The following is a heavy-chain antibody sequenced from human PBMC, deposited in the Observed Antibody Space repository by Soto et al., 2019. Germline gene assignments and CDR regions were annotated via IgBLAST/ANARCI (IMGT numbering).Heavy chain of an antibody. CDR1: GFTFSNYY. J-gene: IGHJ4*02. D-gene: IGHD3-9*01. V-gene: IGHV3-7*03. CDR2: IKYDGNEQ. CDR3: SRENWFQDY. Sequence: EVRLVEFGGGLVQPGGSLRLSCAASGFTFSNYYMTWVRQAPGKGLEWVASIKYDGNEQNYVDSVKGRFTISRDNAKNSLYLQMNSLRAEDTALYYCSRENWFQDYWGQGTLVTVSS.